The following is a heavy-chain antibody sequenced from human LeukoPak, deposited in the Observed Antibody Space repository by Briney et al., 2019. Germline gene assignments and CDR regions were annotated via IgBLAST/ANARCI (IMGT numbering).Heavy chain of an antibody. J-gene: IGHJ4*02. V-gene: IGHV3-20*04. Sequence: GGSLRLSCAASGFTFSSYSMNWVRQAPGKGLEWVSGINWNGGRAGHADSVKGRFTISRDNAKNSLFLQMNSLRAEDTALYYCARAPESIYRYYYDSSGYEYYFDYWGQGTLVTVSS. CDR1: GFTFSSYS. D-gene: IGHD3-22*01. CDR3: ARAPESIYRYYYDSSGYEYYFDY. CDR2: INWNGGRA.